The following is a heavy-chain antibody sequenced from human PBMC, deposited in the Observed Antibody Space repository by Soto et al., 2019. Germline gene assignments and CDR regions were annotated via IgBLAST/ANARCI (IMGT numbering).Heavy chain of an antibody. D-gene: IGHD1-26*01. CDR1: GFTFSSYA. Sequence: GGSLRLSCAASGFTFSSYAMSWVRQAPGKGLEWVSAISGSGGSTYYADYVKGRFTISRDNSKNTLYLQMNSLRAEDTAVYYFSKDGGRIDYYYYYYMDVWGKGTTVTVSS. V-gene: IGHV3-23*01. CDR2: ISGSGGST. J-gene: IGHJ6*03. CDR3: SKDGGRIDYYYYYYMDV.